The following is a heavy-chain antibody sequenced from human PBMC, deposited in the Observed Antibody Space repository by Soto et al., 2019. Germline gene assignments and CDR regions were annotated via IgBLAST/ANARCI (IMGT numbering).Heavy chain of an antibody. CDR2: IYHSGST. CDR3: ARGLGYCSSTSCYTNWFDP. CDR1: SGSISSSNW. J-gene: IGHJ5*02. D-gene: IGHD2-2*02. Sequence: QVQLQESGPGLVKPSGTLSLTCAVSSGSISSSNWWSWVRQPPGKGLEWIGEIYHSGSTNYNPSLKSRVTISVDKSKNQFSLKLSSVTAADTAVYYCARGLGYCSSTSCYTNWFDPWGQGTLVTVSS. V-gene: IGHV4-4*02.